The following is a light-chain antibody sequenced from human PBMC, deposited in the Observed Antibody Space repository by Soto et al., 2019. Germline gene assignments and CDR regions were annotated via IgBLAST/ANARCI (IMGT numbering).Light chain of an antibody. J-gene: IGKJ1*01. CDR3: QQYGRSGT. CDR1: QSVSSSY. Sequence: IGMKKSPAAVSVSPGERATLSCRASQSVSSSYLAWYQQKPGPAPRLLIYGASNRATGIPDRFSGSGSGTDFTLTISRLAPEDFAVDYCQQYGRSGTVGQVTTVAIK. V-gene: IGKV3-20*01. CDR2: GAS.